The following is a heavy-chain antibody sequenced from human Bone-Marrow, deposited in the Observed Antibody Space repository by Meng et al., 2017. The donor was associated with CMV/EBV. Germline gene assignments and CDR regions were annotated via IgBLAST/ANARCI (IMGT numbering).Heavy chain of an antibody. J-gene: IGHJ6*02. V-gene: IGHV1-24*01. Sequence: ASVKVSCKASGYTFTSYYMHWVRQAPGKGLEWMGGFDPEDGETIYAQKFQGRVTMTEDTSTDTAYMELSSLRSEDTAVYYCATDLRQGVRAYYYYYGMDVWGQGTTVTVSS. CDR1: GYTFTSYY. CDR3: ATDLRQGVRAYYYYYGMDV. D-gene: IGHD3-10*01. CDR2: FDPEDGET.